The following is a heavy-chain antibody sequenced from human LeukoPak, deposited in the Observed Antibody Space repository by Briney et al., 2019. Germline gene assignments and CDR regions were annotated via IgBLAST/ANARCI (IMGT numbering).Heavy chain of an antibody. CDR1: GGSISSYY. Sequence: SETLSLTCTVSGGSISSYYWSWIRQPAGKGLEWIGEINHSGSTNYNPSLKSRVTISVDTSKNQFSLKLSSVTAADTAVYYCARGGISRDGYNYQRAWFDPWGQGTLVTVSS. J-gene: IGHJ5*02. V-gene: IGHV4-34*01. CDR2: INHSGST. D-gene: IGHD5-24*01. CDR3: ARGGISRDGYNYQRAWFDP.